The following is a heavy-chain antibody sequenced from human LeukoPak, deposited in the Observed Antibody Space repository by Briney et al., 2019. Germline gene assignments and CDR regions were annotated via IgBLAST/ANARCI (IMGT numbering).Heavy chain of an antibody. D-gene: IGHD2-21*01. CDR3: ARVGLWRDYYYYYGMDV. V-gene: IGHV6-1*01. J-gene: IGHJ6*02. CDR1: GDSVSSNSAA. Sequence: SQTLSLTCAISGDSVSSNSAAWNWIRQSPSRGLEWLGRTYYRSKWYNDYAVSVKSRITINPDTSKNQFSLQLNSVTPEDTAVYYCARVGLWRDYYYYYGMDVWGQGTTVTVSS. CDR2: TYYRSKWYN.